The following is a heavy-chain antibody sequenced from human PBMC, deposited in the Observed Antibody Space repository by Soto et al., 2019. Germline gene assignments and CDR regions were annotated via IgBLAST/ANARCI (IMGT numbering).Heavy chain of an antibody. CDR1: GGSISSYY. CDR2: IFTSGST. Sequence: SETLSLTCTVSGGSISSYYWTWIRQPAGKGLEWIGRIFTSGSTNYNPSLKSRVTMSVDTSKNQFSLKLSSVTAADTAVYYCAREEKQLARYGGDFDYWGQGVLVTVSS. CDR3: AREEKQLARYGGDFDY. J-gene: IGHJ4*02. D-gene: IGHD3-16*01. V-gene: IGHV4-4*07.